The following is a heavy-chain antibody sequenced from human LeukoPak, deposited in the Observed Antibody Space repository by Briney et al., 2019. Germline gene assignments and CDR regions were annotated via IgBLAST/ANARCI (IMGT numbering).Heavy chain of an antibody. CDR3: AKDRDSSTWSFFDF. CDR2: GSHDGRNK. D-gene: IGHD6-13*01. J-gene: IGHJ4*02. Sequence: GGPLRLSRVASGFIFRNYAMHWVRQAPGKGLEWVAVGSHDGRNKIYGDSVKGRFTISRDNSKNTVYLQMDNLRPEDTAVYYCAKDRDSSTWSFFDFWGQGTLVTVSS. V-gene: IGHV3-30*18. CDR1: GFIFRNYA.